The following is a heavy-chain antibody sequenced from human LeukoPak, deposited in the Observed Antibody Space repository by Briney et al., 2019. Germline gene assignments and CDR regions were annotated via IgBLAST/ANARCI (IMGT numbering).Heavy chain of an antibody. CDR2: ISSGSSAI. V-gene: IGHV3-21*04. Sequence: GGSLRLSCEASGFTFTTYSMTWVRQAPGKGLEWVSIISSGSSAIFSADALKGRFTISGDNSKNTLFLQMNSLRAEDTAVYYCAHGAMYQLDYWGQGTLVTVSS. J-gene: IGHJ4*02. D-gene: IGHD2-2*01. CDR1: GFTFTTYS. CDR3: AHGAMYQLDY.